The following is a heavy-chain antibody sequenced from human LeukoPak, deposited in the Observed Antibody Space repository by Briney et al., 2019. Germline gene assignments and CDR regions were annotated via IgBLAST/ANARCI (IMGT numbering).Heavy chain of an antibody. D-gene: IGHD3-3*01. J-gene: IGHJ4*02. CDR1: GGSFSGYY. Sequence: SETLSLTCAVYGGSFSGYYWSWIRQPPGKGLEWIGEINHSGSTNYNPSLKGRVTISVDTSKNQFSLKLSSVTAADTAVYYCARGLDDSWPFWSLNYFDYWGQGTLVTVSS. CDR2: INHSGST. V-gene: IGHV4-34*01. CDR3: ARGLDDSWPFWSLNYFDY.